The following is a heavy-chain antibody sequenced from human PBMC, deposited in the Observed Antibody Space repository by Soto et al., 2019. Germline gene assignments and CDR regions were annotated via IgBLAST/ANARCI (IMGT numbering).Heavy chain of an antibody. J-gene: IGHJ4*02. V-gene: IGHV3-21*01. CDR1: GFTFSSYS. Sequence: PGGSLRLSCAASGFTFSSYSINWVRQAPWKGLEWVSSISSSSIYIYYADSVKGRFTISRDNAKNSLYLQMNSLRAEDTAVYYCARLNGDSSRWSDYWGQGTLVAVSS. D-gene: IGHD6-13*01. CDR3: ARLNGDSSRWSDY. CDR2: ISSSSIYI.